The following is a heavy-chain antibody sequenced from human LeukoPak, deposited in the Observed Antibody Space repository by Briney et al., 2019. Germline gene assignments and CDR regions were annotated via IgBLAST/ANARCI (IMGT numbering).Heavy chain of an antibody. CDR2: INHSGST. CDR1: GGSFCGYY. CDR3: ARTKRFLEWLLYSSWFDP. Sequence: SETLSLTCAVYGGSFCGYYWSWLRQPPGKGLEWIGEINHSGSTNYNPSLKSRVTISVDTSKNQFSLKLSSVTAADTAMYYCARTKRFLEWLLYSSWFDPWGQGTLVTVSS. V-gene: IGHV4-34*01. J-gene: IGHJ5*02. D-gene: IGHD3-3*01.